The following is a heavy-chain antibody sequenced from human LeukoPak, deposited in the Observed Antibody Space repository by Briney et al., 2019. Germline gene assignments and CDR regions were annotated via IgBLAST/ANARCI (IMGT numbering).Heavy chain of an antibody. CDR2: IRGGVGT. CDR1: GFTFSNYA. Sequence: PGGSLRLSCAASGFTFSNYAMAWVRQAPGKGLEWVSAIRGGVGTYDADSVKDRFTISRDNSKNTLYLQMNSLRAEDTAVYYCAKIGDYYASGSFDYWGQGTLVTVSS. D-gene: IGHD3-10*01. CDR3: AKIGDYYASGSFDY. J-gene: IGHJ4*02. V-gene: IGHV3-23*01.